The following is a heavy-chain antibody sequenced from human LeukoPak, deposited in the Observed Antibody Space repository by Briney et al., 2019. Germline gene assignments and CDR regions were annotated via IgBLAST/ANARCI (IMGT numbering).Heavy chain of an antibody. V-gene: IGHV1-69*13. CDR3: ARALQRPPYFYYYYMDV. D-gene: IGHD6-25*01. CDR2: IIPIFGTA. Sequence: SMKVSCKASGYTFTAYYMHWVRQAPGQGLEWMGGIIPIFGTANYAQKFQGRVTITADESTSTAYMELRSLRSDDTAVYYCARALQRPPYFYYYYMDVWGKGTTVTVSS. J-gene: IGHJ6*03. CDR1: GYTFTAYY.